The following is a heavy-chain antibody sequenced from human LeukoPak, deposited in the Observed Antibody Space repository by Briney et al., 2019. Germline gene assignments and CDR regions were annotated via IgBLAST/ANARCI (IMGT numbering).Heavy chain of an antibody. J-gene: IGHJ4*02. CDR3: ARGQYDSGDYQYGIRAFYCDY. CDR2: INHRGRT. D-gene: IGHD3-22*01. Sequence: PSETLSLTCGVYGESFSGAFWTWLRQAPGKGLEWIGEINHRGRTNYSPSLTGRVTISVDTSMNQFSLQLRSVTAADTALYYCARGQYDSGDYQYGIRAFYCDYWAQGILVTVSS. V-gene: IGHV4-34*01. CDR1: GESFSGAF.